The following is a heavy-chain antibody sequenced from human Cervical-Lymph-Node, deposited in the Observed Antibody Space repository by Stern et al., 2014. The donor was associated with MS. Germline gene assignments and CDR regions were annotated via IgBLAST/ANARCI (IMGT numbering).Heavy chain of an antibody. CDR1: GGTFNVYA. CDR3: ARDGRHTYTYALDV. CDR2: IIPILGTA. V-gene: IGHV1-69*01. D-gene: IGHD2-2*02. Sequence: QVQLVQSGAEVKKPGSSVKISCKASGGTFNVYAINWLRQAPGQGLEWMGGIIPILGTANYAQKFQGRGTITADESTRTTSMQLSSLRSNDTAVYYCARDGRHTYTYALDVWGQGTTVTVSS. J-gene: IGHJ6*02.